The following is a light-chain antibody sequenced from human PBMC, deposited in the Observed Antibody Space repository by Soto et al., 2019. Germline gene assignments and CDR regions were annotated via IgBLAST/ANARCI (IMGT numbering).Light chain of an antibody. CDR1: NIGSKG. Sequence: SYELTQPPSVSVAPGQTARIICGGNNIGSKGVHWYQQKPGQAPMLVVYADSDRPSGIPERFSGSNSGNTATLTISRVEAGDEADYYCQVWDSSSDQFGGGTKLTVL. V-gene: IGLV3-21*02. CDR3: QVWDSSSDQ. J-gene: IGLJ2*01. CDR2: ADS.